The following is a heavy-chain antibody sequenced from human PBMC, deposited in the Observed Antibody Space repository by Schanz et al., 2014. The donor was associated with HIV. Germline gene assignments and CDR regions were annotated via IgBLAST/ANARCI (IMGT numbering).Heavy chain of an antibody. CDR1: GGSFRGYY. V-gene: IGHV4-34*01. Sequence: QVQLQQWGAGLLKPSETLSLTCAVYGGSFRGYYWTWIRQFPGMGLEWIGKVRHTGGTNYNQSLRGRVAMTVDASKNKFSLKLNPVTAADTAVYFCARGDFGGNSVDYWGHGNLVTVSS. J-gene: IGHJ4*01. CDR2: VRHTGGT. CDR3: ARGDFGGNSVDY. D-gene: IGHD2-21*02.